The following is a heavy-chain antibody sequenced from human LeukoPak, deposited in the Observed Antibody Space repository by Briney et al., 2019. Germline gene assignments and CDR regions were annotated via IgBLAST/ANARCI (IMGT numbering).Heavy chain of an antibody. V-gene: IGHV3-23*01. D-gene: IGHD3-9*01. J-gene: IGHJ4*02. CDR2: ISGSGGST. CDR3: AKDPYDILTGYSPFVDY. CDR1: GFTFDDYG. Sequence: GGSLRLSCAASGFTFDDYGMSWVRQAPGKGLEWVSAISGSGGSTYYADSVKGRFTISRDNSKNTLYLQMNSLRAEDTAVYYCAKDPYDILTGYSPFVDYWGQGTLVTVSS.